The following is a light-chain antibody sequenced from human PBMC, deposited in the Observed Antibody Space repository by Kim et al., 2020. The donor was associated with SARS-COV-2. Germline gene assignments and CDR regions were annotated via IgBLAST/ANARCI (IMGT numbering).Light chain of an antibody. CDR2: QDS. J-gene: IGLJ2*01. Sequence: SYELTQPPSVSVSPGQTASITCSGDKLGDKYASWYQQKPGQSPVLVIYQDSKRPSGIPERFSGSNSGNIATLTISGTQPMDEADYYCQAWDSGTVVFGGGTQLTVL. CDR1: KLGDKY. CDR3: QAWDSGTVV. V-gene: IGLV3-1*01.